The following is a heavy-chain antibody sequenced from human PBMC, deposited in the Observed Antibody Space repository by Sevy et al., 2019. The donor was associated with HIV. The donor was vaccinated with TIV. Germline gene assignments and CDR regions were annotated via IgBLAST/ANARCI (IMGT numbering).Heavy chain of an antibody. V-gene: IGHV3-7*01. J-gene: IGHJ6*03. CDR2: IKQDGSEK. D-gene: IGHD4-17*01. Sequence: GGSLRLSCAASGFTFSSYWMSWVRQAPGKGLEWVANIKQDGSEKYYVDSVKGRFTISRDNAKNSLYLQMNSLRAEDTAVYYCARDSGDYVYYYYYYMDVWGKGTTVTVSS. CDR3: ARDSGDYVYYYYYYMDV. CDR1: GFTFSSYW.